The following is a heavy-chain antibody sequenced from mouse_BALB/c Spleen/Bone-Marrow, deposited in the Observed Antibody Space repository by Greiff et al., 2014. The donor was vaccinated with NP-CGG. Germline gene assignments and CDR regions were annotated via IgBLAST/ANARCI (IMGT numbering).Heavy chain of an antibody. V-gene: IGHV1-7*01. CDR1: GYTFTSYW. CDR3: ARPGNYDAMDY. J-gene: IGHJ4*01. CDR2: INPSTGYT. Sequence: QVQLQQPGAELAKPGASVKMSCKASGYTFTSYWMHWVKQRPGQGLEWIGYINPSTGYTEYNQKFKDKATLTADKSSSTAYMQLSSLTSEDSAVYYCARPGNYDAMDYWGQGTSVTVSS.